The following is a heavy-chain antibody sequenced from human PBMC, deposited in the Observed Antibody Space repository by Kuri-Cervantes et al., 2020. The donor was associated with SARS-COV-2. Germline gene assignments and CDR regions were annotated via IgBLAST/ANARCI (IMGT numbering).Heavy chain of an antibody. J-gene: IGHJ3*02. CDR3: ARGRPLSSDAFDI. CDR2: ISSSSYI. Sequence: GGSLRLSCAASGFTFSSYSMNWVRQAPGKGLEWVSSISSSSYIYYADSVKGRFTISRDNAKNSLYLQMNSLRAEDTAVYYCARGRPLSSDAFDIWGQGTMVTVSS. V-gene: IGHV3-21*01. D-gene: IGHD2-2*01. CDR1: GFTFSSYS.